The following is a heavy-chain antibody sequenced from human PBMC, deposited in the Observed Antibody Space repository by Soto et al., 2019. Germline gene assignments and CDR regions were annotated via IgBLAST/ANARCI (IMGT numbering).Heavy chain of an antibody. Sequence: GGSLRLSCAASGFTFSSYAMSWVRQAPGKGLEWVSAISGSGGSTYYADSVKGRFTISRDNSKNTLYLQMNSLRAEDTAVYYCAKIHSTKSIESGPHTNFDYWGQGTLVTVSS. CDR1: GFTFSSYA. D-gene: IGHD5-12*01. CDR2: ISGSGGST. CDR3: AKIHSTKSIESGPHTNFDY. J-gene: IGHJ4*02. V-gene: IGHV3-23*01.